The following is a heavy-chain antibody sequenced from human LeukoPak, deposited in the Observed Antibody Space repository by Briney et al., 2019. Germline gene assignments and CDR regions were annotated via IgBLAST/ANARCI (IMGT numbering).Heavy chain of an antibody. V-gene: IGHV4-34*01. CDR2: INHSGST. Sequence: SETLSLTCAVYGGSFSGYYWSWIRQPPGKGLEWIGEINHSGSTNYNPSLKSRVTISVGTSKNQFSLKLSSVTAADTAVYYCARGPFGGVPFDYWGQGTLVTVSS. D-gene: IGHD3-16*01. CDR1: GGSFSGYY. J-gene: IGHJ4*02. CDR3: ARGPFGGVPFDY.